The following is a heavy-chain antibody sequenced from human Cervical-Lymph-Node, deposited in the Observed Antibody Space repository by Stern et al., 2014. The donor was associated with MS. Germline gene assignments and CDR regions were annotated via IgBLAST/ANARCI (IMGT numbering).Heavy chain of an antibody. CDR3: ARSTDSVEEAFDY. CDR1: GGSISSGDFS. CDR2: FFYGGST. J-gene: IGHJ4*02. D-gene: IGHD3-16*01. V-gene: IGHV4-30-4*01. Sequence: QVQLQESGPGLVKPSQTLSLTCTVSGGSISSGDFSWSWIRQSSGKGLEWIGYFFYGGSTDYNPSLRSRVTISGDTSKNQFSLKLSSVTAADTAVYYCARSTDSVEEAFDYWGQGNLVTVSS.